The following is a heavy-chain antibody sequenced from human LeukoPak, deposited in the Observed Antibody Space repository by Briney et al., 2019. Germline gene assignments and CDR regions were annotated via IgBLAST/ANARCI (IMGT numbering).Heavy chain of an antibody. V-gene: IGHV3-53*01. CDR3: VWPSISGSYPMFDY. CDR1: GFTVSSNY. D-gene: IGHD1-26*01. J-gene: IGHJ4*02. Sequence: GGSLRLSCAASGFTVSSNYMSWVRQAPGKGLEWVSVIYSGGSTYYADSVKGRFTISRDNSKNTLYLQMNSPRAEDTAVYYCVWPSISGSYPMFDYCGQGTLVTVSS. CDR2: IYSGGST.